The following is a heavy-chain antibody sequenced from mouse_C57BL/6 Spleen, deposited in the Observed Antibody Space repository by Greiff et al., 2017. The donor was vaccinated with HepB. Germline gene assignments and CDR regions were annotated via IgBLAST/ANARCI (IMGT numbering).Heavy chain of an antibody. CDR3: AKIYYYGSSHYAMDY. Sequence: VQGVESGPGLVQPSQSLSITCTVSGFSLTSYGVHWVRQSPGKGLEWLGVIWRGGSTDYNAAFMSRLSITKDNSKSQVFFKMNSLQADDTAIYYCAKIYYYGSSHYAMDYWGQGTSVTVSS. CDR1: GFSLTSYG. D-gene: IGHD1-1*01. V-gene: IGHV2-5*01. J-gene: IGHJ4*01. CDR2: IWRGGST.